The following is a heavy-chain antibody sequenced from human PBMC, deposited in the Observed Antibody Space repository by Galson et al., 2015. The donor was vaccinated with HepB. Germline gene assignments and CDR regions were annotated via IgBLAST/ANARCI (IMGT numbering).Heavy chain of an antibody. CDR2: IWYDGSNK. CDR1: GFTFSSYG. Sequence: SLRLSCAASGFTFSSYGMHWVRQAPGKGLEWVAVIWYDGSNKYYADSVKGRFTISRDNSKNTLYLQMNSLRAEDTAVYYCAKDPRYSSSWYFYYWGQGTLVTVSS. V-gene: IGHV3-33*06. CDR3: AKDPRYSSSWYFYY. D-gene: IGHD6-13*01. J-gene: IGHJ4*02.